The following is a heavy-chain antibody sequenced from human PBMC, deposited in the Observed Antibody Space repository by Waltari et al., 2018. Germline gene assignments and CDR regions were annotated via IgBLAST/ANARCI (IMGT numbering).Heavy chain of an antibody. CDR2: ISSSSSTI. V-gene: IGHV3-48*01. J-gene: IGHJ6*02. D-gene: IGHD4-17*01. CDR3: ASLYGDYYYYGMDV. Sequence: EVQLVESGGGLVQPGGSLRLSCAASGFTFSSYSMNWVRQAQGKGLGWVSYISSSSSTIYYADSGKGRFTISRDNAKNSLYLQMNSLRAEDTAVYYCASLYGDYYYYGMDVWDQGTTVTVSS. CDR1: GFTFSSYS.